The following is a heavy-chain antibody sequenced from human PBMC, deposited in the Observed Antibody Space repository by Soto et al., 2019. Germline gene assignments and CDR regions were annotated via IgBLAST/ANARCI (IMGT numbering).Heavy chain of an antibody. CDR2: INPNSGVT. D-gene: IGHD5-12*01. V-gene: IGHV1-2*04. CDR3: ARESGGATATSDYYYYFYMDV. J-gene: IGHJ6*03. CDR1: GDSFNDYY. Sequence: QVQLVQSGAEVRKPGASVTVSCRSSGDSFNDYYIHWVRQAPGQGLEWMGWINPNSGVTKYAQKFQGWGSMTRDTSIRTVYMQLSRLRSDDTAVYYCARESGGATATSDYYYYFYMDVWGTGTTVTVSS.